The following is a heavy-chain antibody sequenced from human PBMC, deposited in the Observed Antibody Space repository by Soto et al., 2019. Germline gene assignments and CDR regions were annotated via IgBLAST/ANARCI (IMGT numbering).Heavy chain of an antibody. Sequence: GESLKISCKGSGYSFTSYWISWVRQMPGKGLEWMGRIDPSDSYTNYSPSFQGHVTISADKSISTAYLQWSSLKALDTAMYYCARSKMAYYYDSSGYSQAGYYYGMDVWGQGTTVTVSS. J-gene: IGHJ6*02. V-gene: IGHV5-10-1*01. CDR2: IDPSDSYT. CDR1: GYSFTSYW. D-gene: IGHD3-22*01. CDR3: ARSKMAYYYDSSGYSQAGYYYGMDV.